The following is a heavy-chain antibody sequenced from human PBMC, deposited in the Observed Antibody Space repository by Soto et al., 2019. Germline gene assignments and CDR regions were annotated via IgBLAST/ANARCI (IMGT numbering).Heavy chain of an antibody. V-gene: IGHV4-30-2*05. CDR2: IYHSGST. CDR3: ARGLGVGATNKKGYWFDP. CDR1: GGSISSGGYS. D-gene: IGHD1-26*01. J-gene: IGHJ5*02. Sequence: QLQLQESGSGLVKPSQTLSLTCAVSGGSISSGGYSWSWIRQPPGKGLEWIGYIYHSGSTYYNPSLKSRVTISVDTSKNQFSLKLSSVTAADTAVYYCARGLGVGATNKKGYWFDPWGQGTLVTVSS.